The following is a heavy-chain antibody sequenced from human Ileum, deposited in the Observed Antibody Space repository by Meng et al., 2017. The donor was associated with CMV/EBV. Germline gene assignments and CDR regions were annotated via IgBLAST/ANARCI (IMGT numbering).Heavy chain of an antibody. Sequence: CGVNGGSFSGYDWTWLRQPPGKGLEWIGEINHRGSTNYNSSLKSRVTISVDTSKNQFSLKLSSVTAADTAVYYCARAARFLVVMFDYWGQGILVTVSS. J-gene: IGHJ4*02. CDR1: GGSFSGYD. CDR3: ARAARFLVVMFDY. D-gene: IGHD3-3*01. V-gene: IGHV4-34*01. CDR2: INHRGST.